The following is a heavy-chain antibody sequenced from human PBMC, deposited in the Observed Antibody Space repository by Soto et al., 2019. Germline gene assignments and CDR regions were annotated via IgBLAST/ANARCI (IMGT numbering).Heavy chain of an antibody. J-gene: IGHJ4*02. Sequence: GGSLRLSCAASGFTFSIYAMSWVRQAPGKGLEWVSTISVSGGSTYYPDSVKGRFTISRDNSKNTLYLQMNSLRAEDTAVYYCAKEDRLGEFFDYWGQGTLVTVSS. CDR3: AKEDRLGEFFDY. V-gene: IGHV3-23*01. CDR1: GFTFSIYA. D-gene: IGHD3-16*01. CDR2: ISVSGGST.